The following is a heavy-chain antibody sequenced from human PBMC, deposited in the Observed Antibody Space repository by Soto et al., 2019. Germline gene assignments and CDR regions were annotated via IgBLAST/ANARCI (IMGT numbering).Heavy chain of an antibody. D-gene: IGHD3-3*01. CDR1: GYPFTTYD. V-gene: IGHV1-8*01. Sequence: XSVKVSCKASGYPFTTYDINWVRQAPGQGLEWLGWMDPNSGSTVYAQNFQGRITMTRNISRNTAHMELSSLQSEDTAVYYCARERKFDFWRKGLDVWGQGTTVTVSS. CDR2: MDPNSGST. J-gene: IGHJ6*02. CDR3: ARERKFDFWRKGLDV.